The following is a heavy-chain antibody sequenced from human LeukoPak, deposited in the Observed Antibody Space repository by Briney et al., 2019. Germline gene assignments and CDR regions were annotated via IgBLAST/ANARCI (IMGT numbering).Heavy chain of an antibody. Sequence: SETLSLTCTVSGGSINSYYWSWIRQPAGKGLEWIGRIYSSGSTNYNPSLKSRVTMSVDTSKNQFSLKLSSVTAADTAVYYCARGSSSWYSIDYWGQGTLVTVSS. D-gene: IGHD6-13*01. J-gene: IGHJ4*02. CDR1: GGSINSYY. V-gene: IGHV4-4*07. CDR3: ARGSSSWYSIDY. CDR2: IYSSGST.